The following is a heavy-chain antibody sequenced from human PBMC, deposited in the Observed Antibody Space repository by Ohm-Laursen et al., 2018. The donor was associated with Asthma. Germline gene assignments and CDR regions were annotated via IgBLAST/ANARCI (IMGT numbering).Heavy chain of an antibody. Sequence: SLRLSCAASGITDSNNFMSWVRQAPGNRLEWVAIINSGADTYYADSVKGRFTISRDNSKNTVYLQMNSLTAEDTAVYYCARESHNWFDHWGQGTLVTVSS. J-gene: IGHJ5*02. CDR1: GITDSNNF. CDR2: INSGADT. V-gene: IGHV3-53*01. CDR3: ARESHNWFDH.